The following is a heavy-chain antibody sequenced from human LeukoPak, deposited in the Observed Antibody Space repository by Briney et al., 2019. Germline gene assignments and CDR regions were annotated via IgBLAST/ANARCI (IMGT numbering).Heavy chain of an antibody. D-gene: IGHD2-15*01. Sequence: GRSLRLSCAASGFTFSSYGMHWVRQAPGKGLEWVAVISYDGSNKYYADSVKGRFTIPRDNSKNTLYLQMNSLRAEDTAVYYCAKDQLRKWSPFDPWGQGTLVTVSS. CDR1: GFTFSSYG. CDR2: ISYDGSNK. J-gene: IGHJ5*02. CDR3: AKDQLRKWSPFDP. V-gene: IGHV3-30*18.